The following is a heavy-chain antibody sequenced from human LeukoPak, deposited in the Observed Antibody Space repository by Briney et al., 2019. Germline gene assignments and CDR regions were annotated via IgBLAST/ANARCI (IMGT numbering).Heavy chain of an antibody. J-gene: IGHJ4*02. CDR2: IFGSGGSH. CDR3: GKTTAGYSSGQKPAWPVDY. V-gene: IGHV3-23*01. D-gene: IGHD5-18*01. CDR1: GFTFGSFA. Sequence: GGTLTLTCEASGFTFGSFAMYWVRQAPGKGLDWIAGIFGSGGSHHYADSVKGRFTIYRDNSKNTVYLQINSLRAEDTAVYYCGKTTAGYSSGQKPAWPVDYWGQGTLVTVSS.